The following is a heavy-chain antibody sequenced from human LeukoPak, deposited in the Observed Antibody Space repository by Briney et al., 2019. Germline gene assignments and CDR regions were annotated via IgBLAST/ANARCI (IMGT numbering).Heavy chain of an antibody. D-gene: IGHD3-3*01. CDR2: IYSGGST. V-gene: IGHV3-66*01. CDR1: GFTFSSYG. CDR3: ARDLLYYDFWSGYSYFDY. J-gene: IGHJ4*02. Sequence: GRSLRLSCAASGFTFSSYGMHWVRQAPGKGLEWVSVIYSGGSTYYADSVKGRFTISRDNSKNTLYLQMNSLRAEDTAVYYCARDLLYYDFWSGYSYFDYWGQGTLVTVSS.